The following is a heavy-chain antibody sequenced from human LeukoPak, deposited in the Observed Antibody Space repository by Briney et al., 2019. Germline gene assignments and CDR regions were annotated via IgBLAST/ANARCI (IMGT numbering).Heavy chain of an antibody. CDR2: MNPNSGNT. D-gene: IGHD5-18*01. CDR1: GYTFTSYD. Sequence: ASVKVSCKASGYTFTSYDINWVRQATGQGLEWMGWMNPNSGNTGYAQKFQGRVTITRNTSISTAYMELSRLRSDDTAVYYCARGGGRQWIQLFTGGAFDIWGQGTMVTVSS. CDR3: ARGGGRQWIQLFTGGAFDI. J-gene: IGHJ3*02. V-gene: IGHV1-8*03.